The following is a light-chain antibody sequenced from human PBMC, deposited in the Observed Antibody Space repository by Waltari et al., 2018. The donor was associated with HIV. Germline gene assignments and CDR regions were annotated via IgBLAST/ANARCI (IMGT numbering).Light chain of an antibody. Sequence: SYVLTQPPSVSVATGKTARITCGGNNIGSRSVHWYQQKPGKAPGLVSYYGSDRPSGIPARFSGSNSGNTATLTISRIEAGDEAYYFCQVWDSSSDHHVFGTGTKVTVL. CDR2: YGS. CDR1: NIGSRS. CDR3: QVWDSSSDHHV. V-gene: IGLV3-21*04. J-gene: IGLJ1*01.